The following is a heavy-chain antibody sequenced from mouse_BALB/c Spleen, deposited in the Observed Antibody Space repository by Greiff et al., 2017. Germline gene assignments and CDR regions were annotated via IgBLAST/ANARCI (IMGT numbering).Heavy chain of an antibody. CDR2: ISNLAYSI. J-gene: IGHJ4*01. CDR1: GFTFSDYG. CDR3: ARDGLGAMDY. D-gene: IGHD3-3*01. V-gene: IGHV5-15*02. Sequence: EVQLVESGGGLVQPGGSRKLSCAASGFTFSDYGMAWVRQAPGKGPEWVAFISNLAYSIYYADTVTGRFTISRENAKNTLYLEMSSLRSEDTAMYYCARDGLGAMDYWGQGTSVTVSS.